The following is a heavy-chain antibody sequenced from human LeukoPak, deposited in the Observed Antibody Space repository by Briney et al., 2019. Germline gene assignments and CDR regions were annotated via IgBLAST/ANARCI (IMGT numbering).Heavy chain of an antibody. V-gene: IGHV3-48*04. J-gene: IGHJ6*04. CDR1: GFTFSSYG. CDR3: AELGITMIGGV. Sequence: PGGSLRLSCAASGFTFSSYGMSWVRQAPGKGLEWVSYISSSGSTIYYADSVKGRFAISRDNAKNSLYLQMNSLRAEDTAVYYCAELGITMIGGVWGKGTTVTISS. CDR2: ISSSGSTI. D-gene: IGHD3-10*02.